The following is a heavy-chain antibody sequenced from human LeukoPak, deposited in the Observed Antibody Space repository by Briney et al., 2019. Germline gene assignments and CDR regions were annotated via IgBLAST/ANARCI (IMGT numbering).Heavy chain of an antibody. D-gene: IGHD3-9*01. CDR2: IVCSGGST. Sequence: AASLRLSCAASGFTFSNYAMSCVRQAPGKGLEWVSAIVCSGGSTYYADSVKGRFSISRDNSKNTLFLQMNSLRVEDTALYYCSKWGDYDVLTGYYDSDFWGQGTLVTVSS. J-gene: IGHJ4*02. CDR3: SKWGDYDVLTGYYDSDF. V-gene: IGHV3-23*01. CDR1: GFTFSNYA.